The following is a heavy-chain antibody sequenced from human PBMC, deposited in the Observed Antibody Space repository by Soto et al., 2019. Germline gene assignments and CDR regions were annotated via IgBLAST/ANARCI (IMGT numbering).Heavy chain of an antibody. CDR1: GFTFSSYA. J-gene: IGHJ1*01. CDR2: ISYDGSNK. CDR3: ARDQVATMIVVVITRFLGGGNSLMSWH. V-gene: IGHV3-30-3*01. D-gene: IGHD3-22*01. Sequence: PGGSLRLSCAASGFTFSSYAMHWVRQAPGKGLEWVAVISYDGSNKYYADSVKGRFTISRDNSKNTLYLQMNSLRAEDTAVYYCARDQVATMIVVVITRFLGGGNSLMSWHWGQGTLVTVSS.